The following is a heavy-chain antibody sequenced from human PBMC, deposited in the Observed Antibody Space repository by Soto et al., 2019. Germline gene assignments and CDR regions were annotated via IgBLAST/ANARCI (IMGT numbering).Heavy chain of an antibody. V-gene: IGHV3-15*01. D-gene: IGHD3-10*01. CDR3: TTDRFDSPVDS. CDR2: IKSKTAGGTT. Sequence: LRLSCAASGFTFNNAWMSWVRQAPGKGLEWVGRIKSKTAGGTTDYAAPVKDRFTISRDDSKNTLYLQMNSLKTEETAVYYCTTDRFDSPVDSWRQGTLVTVSS. J-gene: IGHJ4*02. CDR1: GFTFNNAW.